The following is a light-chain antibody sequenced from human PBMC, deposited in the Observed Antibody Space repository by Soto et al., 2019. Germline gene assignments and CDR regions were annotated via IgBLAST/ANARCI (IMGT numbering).Light chain of an antibody. CDR3: QQFGGSPLFT. Sequence: EIVSTQSPGTLSLSPGERATLSCRASQTISSSYLAWYQQKPGQAPRLLIYAASTRATGIPDRFSGSGSGTDFTLTINRLEPEDFAVYFCQQFGGSPLFTFGPGTKVDIK. V-gene: IGKV3-20*01. J-gene: IGKJ3*01. CDR1: QTISSSY. CDR2: AAS.